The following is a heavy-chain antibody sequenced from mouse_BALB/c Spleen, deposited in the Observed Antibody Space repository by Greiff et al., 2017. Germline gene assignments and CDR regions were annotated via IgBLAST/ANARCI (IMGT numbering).Heavy chain of an antibody. CDR2: ISSGGGNT. D-gene: IGHD2-1*01. V-gene: IGHV5-9*03. CDR3: ASHYGNLSAFAY. Sequence: EVMLVESGGGLVQPGGSLKLSCAASGFTFSSYTVSWVRQTPEKRLEWVATISSGGGNTYYPDSVKGRFTISRDNAKNNLYLQLSSLRSEDTALYYCASHYGNLSAFAYWGQGTLVTVSA. CDR1: GFTFSSYT. J-gene: IGHJ3*01.